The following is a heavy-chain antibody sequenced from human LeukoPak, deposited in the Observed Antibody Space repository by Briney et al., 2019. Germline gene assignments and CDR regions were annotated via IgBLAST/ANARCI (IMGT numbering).Heavy chain of an antibody. CDR3: ARTMAH. D-gene: IGHD5-24*01. Sequence: SETLSLTCAVYGGSFSGYYWSWIRQPAGKGLEWIGRIYTSGSTNYNPSLKSRVTMSVDTSKNQFSLKLSSVTAADTAVYYCARTMAHWGQGTLVTVSS. CDR1: GGSFSGYY. CDR2: IYTSGST. V-gene: IGHV4-59*10. J-gene: IGHJ4*02.